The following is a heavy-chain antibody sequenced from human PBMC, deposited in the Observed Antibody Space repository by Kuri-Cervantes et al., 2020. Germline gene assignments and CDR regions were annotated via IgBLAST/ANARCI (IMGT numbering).Heavy chain of an antibody. J-gene: IGHJ4*02. CDR1: GFTFSSYA. CDR3: AREVAVAGPFDY. V-gene: IGHV3-30-3*01. CDR2: ISYDGSNK. D-gene: IGHD6-19*01. Sequence: GESLKISCAASGFTFSSYAMHWVCQAPGKGLEWVAVISYDGSNKYYADSVKGRFTISRDNSKNTLYLQMNSLRAEDTAVYYCAREVAVAGPFDYWGQGTLVTVSS.